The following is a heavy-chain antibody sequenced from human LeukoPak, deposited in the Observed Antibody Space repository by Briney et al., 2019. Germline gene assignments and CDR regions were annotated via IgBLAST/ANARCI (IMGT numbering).Heavy chain of an antibody. V-gene: IGHV3-15*07. CDR3: TTARSSSWYLMNY. D-gene: IGHD6-13*01. CDR2: IKSKTDGGTT. Sequence: PGGSLRLSCAAYGFTFSNAWMNWVRQAPGKGLEWVGRIKSKTDGGTTDYAAPVKGRFTISRDDSKNTLYLQMNSLKTEDTAVYYCTTARSSSWYLMNYWGQGTLVTVSS. J-gene: IGHJ4*02. CDR1: GFTFSNAW.